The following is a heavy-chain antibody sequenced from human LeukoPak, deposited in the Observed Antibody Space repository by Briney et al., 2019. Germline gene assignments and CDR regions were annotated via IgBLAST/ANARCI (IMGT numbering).Heavy chain of an antibody. Sequence: PGGSLRLSCAASGFTFGAYTMNWVRQAPGKGLEWVSSINTGSSYIYYADSVKGRFTISRDNAKSSLYLQMNSLRAEDTAVYYCARGIFGVVYYYYYYMDVWGKGTTVTVSS. CDR3: ARGIFGVVYYYYYYMDV. V-gene: IGHV3-21*01. D-gene: IGHD3-3*01. CDR1: GFTFGAYT. CDR2: INTGSSYI. J-gene: IGHJ6*03.